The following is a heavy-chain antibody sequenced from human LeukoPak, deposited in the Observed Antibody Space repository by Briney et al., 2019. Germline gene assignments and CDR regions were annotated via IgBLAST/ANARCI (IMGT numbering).Heavy chain of an antibody. CDR3: AKDKGREGDY. D-gene: IGHD1-26*01. CDR2: ISSDGSEE. Sequence: GGSLRLSCAASGFTFSSYGMHWVRQAQGKGLEWVAVISSDGSEEYYADSVKGRFTISRDNSKNTLYLQMNSLRVEDTAVYYCAKDKGREGDYWGQGNLVTVSS. CDR1: GFTFSSYG. V-gene: IGHV3-30*18. J-gene: IGHJ4*02.